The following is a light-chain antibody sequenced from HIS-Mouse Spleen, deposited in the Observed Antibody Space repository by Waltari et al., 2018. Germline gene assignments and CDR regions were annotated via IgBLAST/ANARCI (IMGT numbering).Light chain of an antibody. Sequence: QSALTQPASVSGSPGQSIPISCTGTSSDVGGYNSVSWYQQHPGKAPKLMIYEVSNRPSGVSNRFSGSKSGNTASLTISGLQAEDEADYYCSSYTSSSTVFGGGTKLTVL. CDR2: EVS. CDR3: SSYTSSSTV. CDR1: SSDVGGYNS. J-gene: IGLJ2*01. V-gene: IGLV2-14*01.